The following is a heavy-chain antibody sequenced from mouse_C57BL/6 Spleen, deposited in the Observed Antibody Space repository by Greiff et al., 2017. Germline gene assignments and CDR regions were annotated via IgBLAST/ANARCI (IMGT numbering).Heavy chain of an antibody. J-gene: IGHJ1*03. D-gene: IGHD2-1*01. V-gene: IGHV3-6*01. Sequence: EVQLQESGPGLVKPSQSLSLTCSVTGYSITSGYYWNWIRQLPGNKLEWMGYISYDGSNNYNPSLKNRISITRDTSKNQFFLKLNSVTTEDTATYYCAREELQGYFDVWGTGTTVTVSS. CDR3: AREELQGYFDV. CDR1: GYSITSGYY. CDR2: ISYDGSN.